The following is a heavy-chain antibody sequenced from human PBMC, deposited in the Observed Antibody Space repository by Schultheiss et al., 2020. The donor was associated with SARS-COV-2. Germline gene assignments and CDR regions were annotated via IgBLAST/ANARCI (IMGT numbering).Heavy chain of an antibody. D-gene: IGHD3-10*01. CDR2: ISSSSSYI. V-gene: IGHV3-21*01. CDR3: ARDIFSCGGD. J-gene: IGHJ4*02. CDR1: GFTFSSYA. Sequence: GGSLRLSCAASGFTFSSYAMSWVRQAPGKGLEWVSSISSSSSYIYYADSVKGRFTISRDNAKNSLYLQMNSLRAEDTAVYYCARDIFSCGGDWGQGTLVTVSS.